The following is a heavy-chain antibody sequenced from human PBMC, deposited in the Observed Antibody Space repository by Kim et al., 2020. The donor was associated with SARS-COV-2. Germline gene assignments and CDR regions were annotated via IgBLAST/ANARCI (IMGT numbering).Heavy chain of an antibody. Sequence: NGRTNHNPSLKSRVTIAMDSSKNQFSLKLTSMTATDAAVYYCAAIFEYWGQGTLVPVSS. V-gene: IGHV4-39*01. CDR3: AAIFEY. CDR2: NGRT. J-gene: IGHJ4*02.